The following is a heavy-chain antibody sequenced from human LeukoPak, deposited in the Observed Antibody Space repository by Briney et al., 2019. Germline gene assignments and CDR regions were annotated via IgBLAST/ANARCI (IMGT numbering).Heavy chain of an antibody. CDR1: GFTFSSYW. Sequence: GGSLRLSCAASGFTFSSYWMSWVRQAPGKGLEWVANMKQDGSEKYYVDSVKGRFTISRDNAKNSLYLQMNSLRAEDTAVYYCASLAYNWGYYFDYWGQGTLVTVSS. D-gene: IGHD5-24*01. V-gene: IGHV3-7*01. CDR2: MKQDGSEK. J-gene: IGHJ4*02. CDR3: ASLAYNWGYYFDY.